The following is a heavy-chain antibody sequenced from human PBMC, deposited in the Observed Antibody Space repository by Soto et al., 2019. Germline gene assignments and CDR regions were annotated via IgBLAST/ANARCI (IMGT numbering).Heavy chain of an antibody. CDR2: ISAYNGNT. J-gene: IGHJ3*02. V-gene: IGHV1-18*04. Sequence: ASVKVSCKASGYTFTSYGISRVRQAPGQGLEWMGWISAYNGNTNYAQKLQGRVTMTTDTSTSTAYMELRSLRSDDTAVYYCARGRWDDSSGYDAFDIWGQGTMVTVSS. CDR1: GYTFTSYG. CDR3: ARGRWDDSSGYDAFDI. D-gene: IGHD3-22*01.